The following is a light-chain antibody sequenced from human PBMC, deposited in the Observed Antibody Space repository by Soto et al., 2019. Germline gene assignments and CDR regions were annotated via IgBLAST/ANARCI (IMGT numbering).Light chain of an antibody. J-gene: IGLJ1*01. CDR3: SSYAGSNNFVA. CDR1: RSDVGSYNY. V-gene: IGLV2-8*01. Sequence: QSALTQPPSASGSPGQSVTISCTGTRSDVGSYNYVSWYQQRPGKAPKLMIYEVHKRPSWVPDRFSGSKSGNTASLTVSGLQAEDEADYYCSSYAGSNNFVAFGSGTKVTVL. CDR2: EVH.